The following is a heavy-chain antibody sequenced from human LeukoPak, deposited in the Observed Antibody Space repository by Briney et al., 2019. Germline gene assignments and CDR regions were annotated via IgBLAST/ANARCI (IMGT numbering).Heavy chain of an antibody. CDR1: GYTFTSYD. D-gene: IGHD6-19*01. Sequence: ASVKVSCKASGYTFTSYDINWVRQATGQGLEWMGWMNPNSGNTNYAQKLQGRVTMTTDTSTSTAYMELRSLRSDDTAVYYCARGGSGYSSGWYRLDLLDYWGQGTLVTVSS. J-gene: IGHJ4*02. V-gene: IGHV1-8*01. CDR3: ARGGSGYSSGWYRLDLLDY. CDR2: MNPNSGNT.